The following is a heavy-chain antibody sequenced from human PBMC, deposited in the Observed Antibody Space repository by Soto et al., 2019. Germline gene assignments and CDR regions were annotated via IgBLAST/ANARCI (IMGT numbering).Heavy chain of an antibody. CDR3: AKGSADSSPYYYAY. CDR2: ITASGGDT. CDR1: GFTFSNYA. D-gene: IGHD3-22*01. J-gene: IGHJ4*02. Sequence: PGGSLRLSCAASGFTFSNYAMSWVRQDPRKGLEWFSAITASGGDTYYADSVKGRFSISRDNSNNMLYLQMNSLRAEDTAIYYCAKGSADSSPYYYAYRGQGTLVIVSS. V-gene: IGHV3-23*01.